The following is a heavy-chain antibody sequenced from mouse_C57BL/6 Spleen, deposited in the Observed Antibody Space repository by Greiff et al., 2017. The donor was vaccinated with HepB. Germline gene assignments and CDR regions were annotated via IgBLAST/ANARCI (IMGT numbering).Heavy chain of an antibody. CDR1: GYTFTSYW. V-gene: IGHV1-69*01. D-gene: IGHD2-4*01. CDR3: GVSIYYDYDGDY. J-gene: IGHJ2*01. Sequence: VQLQQPGAELVMPGASVKLSCKASGYTFTSYWMHWVKQRPGQGLEWIGEIDPSDSYTNYNQKFKGKSTLTVDKSSSTAYMQLSSLTSEDSAVYYCGVSIYYDYDGDYWGQGTTLTVSS. CDR2: IDPSDSYT.